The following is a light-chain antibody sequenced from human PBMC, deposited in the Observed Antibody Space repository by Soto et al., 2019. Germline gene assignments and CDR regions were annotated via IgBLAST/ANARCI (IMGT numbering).Light chain of an antibody. CDR2: GAS. J-gene: IGKJ4*01. CDR3: QQYGISLT. CDR1: QNVASSY. V-gene: IGKV3-20*01. Sequence: EIVLTQSPGTLSLSPGERATLSCRASQNVASSYLAWYQQKPGQAPRLLIYGASSRATGIPDRFSGSGSGTDFTLTISRLEPEDSAVYYCQQYGISLTFGGGTKVEIK.